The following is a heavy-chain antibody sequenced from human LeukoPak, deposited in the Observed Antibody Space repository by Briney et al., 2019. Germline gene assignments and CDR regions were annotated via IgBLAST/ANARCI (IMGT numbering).Heavy chain of an antibody. V-gene: IGHV4-39*01. J-gene: IGHJ5*02. Sequence: SSETLSLTCTVSGGSISSSSYYWGWIRQPPGKGLEWIGSIYYSGSTYYNPSLKSRVTISVDTSKNQFSLKLSSVTAADTAVYYCAKSYQLLFKTGLKWFDPWGQGTLVTVSS. CDR2: IYYSGST. D-gene: IGHD2-2*01. CDR3: AKSYQLLFKTGLKWFDP. CDR1: GGSISSSSYY.